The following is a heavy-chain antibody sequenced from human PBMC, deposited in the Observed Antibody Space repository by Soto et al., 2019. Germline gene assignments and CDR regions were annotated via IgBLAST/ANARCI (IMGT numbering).Heavy chain of an antibody. D-gene: IGHD2-8*02. J-gene: IGHJ4*02. Sequence: LSLTCTVSGGSISSGDYYWSWIRQPPGKGLEWIGYIYYSGSTYYSPSLKSRLTISKDTSKNQVVLTLTNVDPVDTATYYCAHIYTGTGGHFDYWGQGTLVTVSS. CDR2: IYYSGST. CDR3: AHIYTGTGGHFDY. V-gene: IGHV4-30-4*01. CDR1: GGSISSGDYY.